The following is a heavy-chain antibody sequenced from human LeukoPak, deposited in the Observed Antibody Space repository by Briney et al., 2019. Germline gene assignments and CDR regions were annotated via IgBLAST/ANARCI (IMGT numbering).Heavy chain of an antibody. CDR3: AKEKKSGGWPIDN. J-gene: IGHJ4*02. D-gene: IGHD2-15*01. CDR2: IGHGGIHT. Sequence: PGGSLRLSCAASGFTFSSYAMSWVRQAPGKGLEGVSGIGHGGIHTYYADSVKGRFIISRDDSKNTLYLQMNSLRADDTAVYHCAKEKKSGGWPIDNWGQGALVTVSS. V-gene: IGHV3-23*01. CDR1: GFTFSSYA.